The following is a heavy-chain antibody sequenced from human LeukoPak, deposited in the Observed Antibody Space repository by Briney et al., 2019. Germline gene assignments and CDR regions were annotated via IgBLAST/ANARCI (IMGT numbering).Heavy chain of an antibody. CDR3: VRVLGGRLQYIAVAGKGGWFDP. CDR1: GGSVSSSSYY. Sequence: PSETLSLTCTLSGGSVSSSSYYWGWIRQPPGKGLEWIGDIYRSGSIYYNPSLKSRVTISVDTSKNQFSLKLSSVTAADTAVYYCVRVLGGRLQYIAVAGKGGWFDPWGQGTLVTVSS. CDR2: IYRSGSI. J-gene: IGHJ5*02. V-gene: IGHV4-39*07. D-gene: IGHD6-19*01.